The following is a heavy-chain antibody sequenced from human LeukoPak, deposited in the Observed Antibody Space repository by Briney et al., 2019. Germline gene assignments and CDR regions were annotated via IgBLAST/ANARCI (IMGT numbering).Heavy chain of an antibody. CDR3: ARAGWFGDDAFDI. Sequence: SETLSLTCTVSGGSISSGGYYWSWIRQPPGKGLEWIGYIYHSGSTYYNPSLKSRVTISVDRSKNQFSLKLSSVTAADTAVYYCARAGWFGDDAFDIWGQGTMVTVSS. J-gene: IGHJ3*02. V-gene: IGHV4-30-2*01. CDR1: GGSISSGGYY. D-gene: IGHD3-10*01. CDR2: IYHSGST.